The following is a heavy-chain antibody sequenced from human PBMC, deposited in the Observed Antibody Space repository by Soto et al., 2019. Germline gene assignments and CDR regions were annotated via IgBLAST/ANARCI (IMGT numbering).Heavy chain of an antibody. CDR1: EFTFSSYD. J-gene: IGHJ5*02. Sequence: EVQLVESGGGLLQPGGSLRLSVAASEFTFSSYDMHWVRQATGKVREWVPAIGTAGDTYYPGSVKGRFTISRENAKNSLYLQMNSLRAGDTAVYYCARGMITFGGVIPLEGWFDPWGQGTLVTVSS. V-gene: IGHV3-13*01. CDR2: IGTAGDT. CDR3: ARGMITFGGVIPLEGWFDP. D-gene: IGHD3-16*02.